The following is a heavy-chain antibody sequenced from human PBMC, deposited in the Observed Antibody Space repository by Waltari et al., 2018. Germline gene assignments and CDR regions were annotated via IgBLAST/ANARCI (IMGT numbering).Heavy chain of an antibody. V-gene: IGHV1-69*13. Sequence: QVQLVQSGAEVKKPGSSVKVSCKASGGTFSSYAISWVRQAPGQGLEWMGGIIPIFGTANYAQKFQGRVTITADESTSTAYMELSSLRSEDTAVYYCARENTEYPGPDFDYWGQGTLVTVSS. CDR3: ARENTEYPGPDFDY. J-gene: IGHJ4*02. CDR1: GGTFSSYA. CDR2: IIPIFGTA. D-gene: IGHD2-2*02.